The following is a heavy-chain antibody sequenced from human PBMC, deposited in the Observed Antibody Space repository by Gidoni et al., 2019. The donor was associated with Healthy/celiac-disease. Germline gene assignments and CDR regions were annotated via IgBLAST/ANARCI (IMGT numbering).Heavy chain of an antibody. CDR2: ISYDGSNK. J-gene: IGHJ5*02. CDR3: AKDPIAPHYYDSSGYYL. V-gene: IGHV3-30*18. D-gene: IGHD3-22*01. Sequence: GGVVQPGRSLRLSCAASGFTFSSYGMHWVRQAPGKGLEWVAVISYDGSNKYYADSVKGRFTISRDNSKNTLYLQMNSLRAEDTAVYYCAKDPIAPHYYDSSGYYLWGQGTLVTVSS. CDR1: GFTFSSYG.